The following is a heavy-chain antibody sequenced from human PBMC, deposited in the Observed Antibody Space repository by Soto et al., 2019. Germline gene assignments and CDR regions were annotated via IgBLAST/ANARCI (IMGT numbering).Heavy chain of an antibody. CDR3: ARESPELELGKWRAFDI. CDR1: GGSISSSNW. CDR2: IYHSGST. J-gene: IGHJ3*02. D-gene: IGHD1-7*01. V-gene: IGHV4-4*02. Sequence: QVQLQESGPGLVKPSGTLSLTCAVSGGSISSSNWWSWVRQPPGKGLEWIGEIYHSGSTNYNPSLKSRVTISVDKSENQFSLKLSSVTAADTAVYYCARESPELELGKWRAFDIWGQGTMVTVSS.